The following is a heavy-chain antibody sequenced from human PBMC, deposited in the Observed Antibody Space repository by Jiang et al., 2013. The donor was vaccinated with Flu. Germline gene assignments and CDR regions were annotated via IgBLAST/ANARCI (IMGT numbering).Heavy chain of an antibody. D-gene: IGHD6-19*01. J-gene: IGHJ4*02. CDR2: LNPNNGDT. CDR3: ARPLDNSGFY. Sequence: SGAEVKKPGASVKVSCQASGYRFTGYFIHWVRQAPGQGLEWMGRLNPNNGDTKFAQKFQGRVTLTSDTSINTAYMELTRLTSDDTAVYFCARPLDNSGFYWGQGTPVTVSS. CDR1: GYRFTGYF. V-gene: IGHV1-2*06.